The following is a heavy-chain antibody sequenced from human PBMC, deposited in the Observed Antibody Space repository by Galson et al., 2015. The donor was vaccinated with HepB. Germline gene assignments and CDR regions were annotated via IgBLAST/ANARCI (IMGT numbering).Heavy chain of an antibody. J-gene: IGHJ6*03. V-gene: IGHV3-21*01. CDR3: ARVGSSPSRYDDYYYYYYMDV. D-gene: IGHD2-2*01. CDR2: ISSSSSYI. Sequence: SLRLSCAASGFTFSSYSMNWVRQAPGKGLEWVSSISSSSSYIYYADSVKGRFTISRDNAKNSLYLQMNSLRAEDTAVYYCARVGSSPSRYDDYYYYYYMDVWGKGTTVTVSS. CDR1: GFTFSSYS.